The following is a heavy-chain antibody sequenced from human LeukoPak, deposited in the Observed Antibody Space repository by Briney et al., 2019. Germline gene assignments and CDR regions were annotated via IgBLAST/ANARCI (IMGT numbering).Heavy chain of an antibody. J-gene: IGHJ4*02. Sequence: GGSLRLSCAASGFTFSSYNMNWVRQAPGKGLEWVTSISSSNSYIYYADSVKGRFTTSRDNAKNSLYLQMNSLRAEDTAVYYCARMGDFDYWGQGTLVTVSS. CDR1: GFTFSSYN. CDR2: ISSSNSYI. CDR3: ARMGDFDY. D-gene: IGHD3-16*01. V-gene: IGHV3-21*01.